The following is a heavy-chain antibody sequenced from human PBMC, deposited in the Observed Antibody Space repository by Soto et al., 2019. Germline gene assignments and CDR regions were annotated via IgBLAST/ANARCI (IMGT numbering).Heavy chain of an antibody. CDR3: AKDSSGGSWFDP. V-gene: IGHV3-23*01. CDR2: ISGSGGST. D-gene: IGHD6-19*01. J-gene: IGHJ5*02. CDR1: GFTFSSYA. Sequence: EVQLLESGGGLVQPGGSLRLSCAASGFTFSSYAMSWVRQAPGKGLEWVSAISGSGGSTYYADSVKGRFTISRDNSKNTLYLQINSLRAEDTAVYYCAKDSSGGSWFDPWGQGTLVTVSS.